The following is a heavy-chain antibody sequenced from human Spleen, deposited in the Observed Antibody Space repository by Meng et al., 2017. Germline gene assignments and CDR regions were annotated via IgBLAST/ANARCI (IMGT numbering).Heavy chain of an antibody. Sequence: GSLRLSCTASGFTFGDYAMSWFRQAPGKGLEWIGYIYYSGTTKYNPSLNGRATISVDTSKNQFSLTLSSVTAADTGVYYCARSAYYDTSALQFDYWGQGALVTVSS. CDR1: GFTFGDYA. D-gene: IGHD3-22*01. CDR3: ARSAYYDTSALQFDY. CDR2: IYYSGTT. V-gene: IGHV4-59*01. J-gene: IGHJ4*02.